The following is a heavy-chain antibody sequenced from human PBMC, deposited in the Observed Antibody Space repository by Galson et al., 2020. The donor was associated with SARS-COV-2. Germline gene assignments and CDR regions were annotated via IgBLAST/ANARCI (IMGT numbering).Heavy chain of an antibody. J-gene: IGHJ5*02. CDR2: IYPVDSDT. V-gene: IGHV5-51*01. CDR3: ARHHCSGGDCYKGFDP. CDR1: GYNFSNYW. D-gene: IGHD2-21*02. Sequence: GESLKISCKGAGYNFSNYWIAWVRQMPGKGLEWMGIIYPVDSDTRYSPSFQGQVTISADKSISTAYLQWSSLKTSDTAIYYCARHHCSGGDCYKGFDPWGQGTLVTVSS.